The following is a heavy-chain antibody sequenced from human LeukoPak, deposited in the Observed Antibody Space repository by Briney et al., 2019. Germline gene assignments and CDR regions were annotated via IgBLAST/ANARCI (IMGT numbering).Heavy chain of an antibody. J-gene: IGHJ4*02. CDR2: IRYDGSNK. D-gene: IGHD6-6*01. CDR1: GFTFSRYG. V-gene: IGHV3-30*02. Sequence: GGSLRLSCAASGFTFSRYGMHWVRQAPGKGLEWVAFIRYDGSNKYYADSLKGRFTISRDNSKNTLSLQMNSLRAEDTAVYYCAKVGKYSSDYWGQGTLVTVSS. CDR3: AKVGKYSSDY.